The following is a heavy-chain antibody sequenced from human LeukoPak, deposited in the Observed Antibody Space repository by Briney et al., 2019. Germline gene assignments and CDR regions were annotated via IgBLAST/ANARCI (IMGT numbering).Heavy chain of an antibody. D-gene: IGHD4-23*01. CDR1: GFISSSYE. J-gene: IGHJ3*01. CDR3: VPLSDYGGNSEPFHL. V-gene: IGHV3-48*03. Sequence: GGSLRLSCAASGFISSSYEMNWVRQAPGKGLEWVSYISSSGSNIYYADSVKGRFTISRDNAENSLYLQMNSLRAEGTVVYYVVPLSDYGGNSEPFHLWPQGPMVSV. CDR2: ISSSGSNI.